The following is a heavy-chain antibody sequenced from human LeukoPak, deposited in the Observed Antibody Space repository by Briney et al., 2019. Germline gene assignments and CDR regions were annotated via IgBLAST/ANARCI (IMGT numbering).Heavy chain of an antibody. V-gene: IGHV3-30*02. Sequence: GGSLRLSCAASGFTFSSYGMHWVRQAPGKGLEWVAFIRYDGSNKYYADSVKGRFTISRDNSKNTLYLQMNSLRAEDTAVYYCAKYLGAAAGAEGYYFDYWGQGTLVTVSS. CDR2: IRYDGSNK. CDR1: GFTFSSYG. J-gene: IGHJ4*02. D-gene: IGHD6-13*01. CDR3: AKYLGAAAGAEGYYFDY.